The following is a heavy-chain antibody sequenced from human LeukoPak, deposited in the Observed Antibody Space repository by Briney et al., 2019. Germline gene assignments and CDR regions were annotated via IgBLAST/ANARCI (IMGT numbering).Heavy chain of an antibody. CDR3: TRHWAAAGDY. J-gene: IGHJ4*02. CDR1: GFTFSSYL. V-gene: IGHV3-74*01. Sequence: GGSLRLSGAASGFTFSSYLMQWVRQPPGKGLVWVSRINGDGSSTGYAESVKGRFTISRDNAKNTLYLQMNSLRAEDTAVYYCTRHWAAAGDYWGQGTLVTVSS. D-gene: IGHD6-13*01. CDR2: INGDGSST.